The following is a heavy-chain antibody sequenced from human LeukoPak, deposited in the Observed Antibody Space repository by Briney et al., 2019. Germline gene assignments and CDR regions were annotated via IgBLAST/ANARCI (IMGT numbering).Heavy chain of an antibody. V-gene: IGHV4-39*01. D-gene: IGHD2-2*01. CDR2: IYYSGST. Sequence: SETLSLTCTASGGSISSSSYYWGWIRQPPGKGLEWIGSIYYSGSTYYNPSLKSRVTISVDTSKNQFSLKLSSVTAADTAVYYCASLGWCSSTSCRDDYWGQGTLVTVSS. CDR3: ASLGWCSSTSCRDDY. J-gene: IGHJ4*02. CDR1: GGSISSSSYY.